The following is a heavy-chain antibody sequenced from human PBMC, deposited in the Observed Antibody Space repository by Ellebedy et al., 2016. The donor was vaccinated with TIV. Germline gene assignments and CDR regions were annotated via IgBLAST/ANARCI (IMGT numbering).Heavy chain of an antibody. J-gene: IGHJ4*02. CDR2: INPNSGGT. CDR3: VRENWYYDY. V-gene: IGHV1-2*02. Sequence: ASVKVSCKASGYTFTGYYMHWVRQAPGQGLEWMGWINPNSGGTNYAQKFQGRVTMTVDTSITTTYMELSSLSSDDTAVYYCVRENWYYDYWGQGTLVTVSS. CDR1: GYTFTGYY.